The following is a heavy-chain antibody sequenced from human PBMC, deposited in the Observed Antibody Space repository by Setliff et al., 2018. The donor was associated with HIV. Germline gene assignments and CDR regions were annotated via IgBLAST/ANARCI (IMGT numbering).Heavy chain of an antibody. CDR3: CRRVPVPGVAVTPIDY. J-gene: IGHJ4*02. D-gene: IGHD3-3*01. V-gene: IGHV4-59*08. CDR1: GGSIGFWY. Sequence: SETLSLTCTVSGGSIGFWYWSWLWQVPGKGLEWLCFIFYTGSTTYNPSLSSRVTISVDTSKNQFTLKLSSVTAADTAVYYCCRRVPVPGVAVTPIDYWGQGTLVTVSS. CDR2: IFYTGST.